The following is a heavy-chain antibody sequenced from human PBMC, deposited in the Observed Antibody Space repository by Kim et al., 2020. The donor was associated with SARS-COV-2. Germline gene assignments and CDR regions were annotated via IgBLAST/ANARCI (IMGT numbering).Heavy chain of an antibody. J-gene: IGHJ6*02. Sequence: GGSLRLSCAASGFTFSSYAMSWVRQAPGKGLEWVSAISGSGGSTYYADSVKGRFTISRDNSKNTLYLQMNSLRAEDTAVYYCAKGDCIAARPGFCYYYGMDVWGQGTTVTVSS. CDR1: GFTFSSYA. CDR3: AKGDCIAARPGFCYYYGMDV. D-gene: IGHD6-6*01. V-gene: IGHV3-23*01. CDR2: ISGSGGST.